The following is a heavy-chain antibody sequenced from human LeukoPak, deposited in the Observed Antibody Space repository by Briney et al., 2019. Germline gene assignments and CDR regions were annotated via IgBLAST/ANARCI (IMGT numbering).Heavy chain of an antibody. V-gene: IGHV4-4*09. CDR2: ICTSGST. CDR1: GGSISSYY. J-gene: IGHJ4*02. D-gene: IGHD3-22*01. Sequence: SETLSLTCTVSGGSISSYYWSWIRQPPGKGLEWIGYICTSGSTNYNPSLKSRVTISVDTSKNQFSLKLSSVTAADTAVYYCARYYYDSSGYYRIYYFDYWGQGTLVTVSS. CDR3: ARYYYDSSGYYRIYYFDY.